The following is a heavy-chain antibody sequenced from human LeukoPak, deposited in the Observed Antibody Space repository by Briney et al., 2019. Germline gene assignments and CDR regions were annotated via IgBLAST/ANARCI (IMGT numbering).Heavy chain of an antibody. J-gene: IGHJ4*02. Sequence: PSETLSLTCTVSGGSISSSSYYWGWIRQPPGKGLEWIGSIYYSGSTYYNPSLKSRVTISVDTSKNQFSLKLGSVTAAGTAVYYCARHGSMATGAFTHWGQGTLVTVSS. V-gene: IGHV4-39*01. CDR2: IYYSGST. CDR3: ARHGSMATGAFTH. D-gene: IGHD1-26*01. CDR1: GGSISSSSYY.